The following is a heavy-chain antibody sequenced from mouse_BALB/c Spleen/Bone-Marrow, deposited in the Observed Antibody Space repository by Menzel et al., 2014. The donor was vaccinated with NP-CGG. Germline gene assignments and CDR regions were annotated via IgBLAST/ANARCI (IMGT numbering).Heavy chain of an antibody. CDR3: ARRAARATGFAY. Sequence: EVQLQESGAELVKPGASVKLSCTASGFNIKDTYMHWVKQRPEQGLEWIGRIDPANGNTKYDPKFQGKATITADTSSNTAYLQLSSLTSEDTAVYYCARRAARATGFAYWGQGTRVTVSA. CDR1: GFNIKDTY. J-gene: IGHJ3*01. CDR2: IDPANGNT. D-gene: IGHD3-1*01. V-gene: IGHV14-3*02.